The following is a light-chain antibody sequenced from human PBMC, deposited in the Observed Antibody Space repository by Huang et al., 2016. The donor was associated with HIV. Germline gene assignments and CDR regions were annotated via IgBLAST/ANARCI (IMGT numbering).Light chain of an antibody. V-gene: IGKV3-11*01. CDR2: DTS. CDR3: QQRNTWPPT. Sequence: EIVLTPSPVTLSRSPGQRATLTCRASQSVDTSLAWYQQKPGQAPRLLIYDTSDRATGIPARFSGSGSGTDFTLTISSLEPDDFAVYFCQQRNTWPPTFGGGT. CDR1: QSVDTS. J-gene: IGKJ4*01.